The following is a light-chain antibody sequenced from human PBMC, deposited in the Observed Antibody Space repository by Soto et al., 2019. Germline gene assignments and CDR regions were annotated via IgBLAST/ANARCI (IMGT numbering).Light chain of an antibody. J-gene: IGLJ1*01. CDR2: DVS. CDR3: SSYTSSSTYV. V-gene: IGLV2-14*01. Sequence: QSVLTQPASVSGSPGQSITISCTGTSSDVGGYNYVSWYQQHPGKAPKLIIYDVSNRPSGVSSRLSGSKSGNTASLTISGLQAEDEADYYCSSYTSSSTYVFGSGTKLTVL. CDR1: SSDVGGYNY.